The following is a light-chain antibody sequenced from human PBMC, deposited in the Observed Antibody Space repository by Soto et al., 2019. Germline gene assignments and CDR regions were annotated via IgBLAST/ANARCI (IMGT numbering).Light chain of an antibody. Sequence: EIVLTQSPATLSSFPGARVTLSCRASQAVNTRLAWYQHKPGQAPRLLIYLASNRAAGVPARFSGSGSGTDFTLTISNVEPEDFAVYYCHQRQSWPRTFGQGTKVDIK. V-gene: IGKV3-11*01. CDR2: LAS. CDR3: HQRQSWPRT. J-gene: IGKJ1*01. CDR1: QAVNTR.